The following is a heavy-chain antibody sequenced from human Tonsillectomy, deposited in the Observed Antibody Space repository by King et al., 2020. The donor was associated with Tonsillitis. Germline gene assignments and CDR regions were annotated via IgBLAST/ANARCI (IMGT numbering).Heavy chain of an antibody. V-gene: IGHV1-8*01. CDR3: ARGLRYIMGTTVTTYYFDY. J-gene: IGHJ4*02. Sequence: VQLVESGAEVKKPGASVKVSCKASGYTFTSYDINWVRQATGQGLEWMGWMNPNSGNTGYAQKFQGRVTMTRNTSISTAYMELSSLRSEDTAVYYCARGLRYIMGTTVTTYYFDYWGQGTLVTVSS. CDR2: MNPNSGNT. D-gene: IGHD4-17*01. CDR1: GYTFTSYD.